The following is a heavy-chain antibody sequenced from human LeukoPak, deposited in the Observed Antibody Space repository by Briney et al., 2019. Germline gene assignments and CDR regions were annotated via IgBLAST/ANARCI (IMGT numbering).Heavy chain of an antibody. V-gene: IGHV4-34*01. CDR3: ARGQTSVVTAIPYYFDY. J-gene: IGHJ4*02. D-gene: IGHD2-21*02. CDR1: GGSFSGYY. Sequence: KASETLSLTCAVYGGSFSGYYWSWIRQSPGKGLEWIAEINHSGSTYYNPSLKSRVTISVDTSKNQFSLKLNSVTAADVAVYYCARGQTSVVTAIPYYFDYWGRGTLVTVSS. CDR2: INHSGST.